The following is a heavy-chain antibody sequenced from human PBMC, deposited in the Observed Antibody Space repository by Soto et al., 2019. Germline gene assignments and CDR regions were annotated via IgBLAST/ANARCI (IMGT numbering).Heavy chain of an antibody. CDR3: ATSGYNYGPFDY. J-gene: IGHJ4*01. V-gene: IGHV1-69*01. CDR1: GDTFKNYA. CDR2: IIPIFGKT. D-gene: IGHD2-15*01. Sequence: QVQLVQSGAEVRKPGSSVKVSCRASGDTFKNYAISWVRQAPGQGLEWMGGIIPIFGKTDYAQTFHGRVMINGDESTYTAHMALRGLRSDDTALYYCATSGYNYGPFDYWGRGLLVTVSS.